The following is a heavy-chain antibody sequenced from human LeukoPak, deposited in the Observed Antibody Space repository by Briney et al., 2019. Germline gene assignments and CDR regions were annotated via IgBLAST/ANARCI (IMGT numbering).Heavy chain of an antibody. CDR3: ARTAYDSSDFYRFDY. CDR2: IYNSGNT. V-gene: IGHV4-30-4*07. CDR1: GGSISSGDYS. J-gene: IGHJ4*02. Sequence: SETLSLTCAVSGGSISSGDYSWSWIRQPPGEGLEWIGLIYNSGNTYYNPSLKSRVTLSVDTSKNQFSLNLSSVTAADTAVYYCARTAYDSSDFYRFDYWGQGTLVTVSS. D-gene: IGHD3-22*01.